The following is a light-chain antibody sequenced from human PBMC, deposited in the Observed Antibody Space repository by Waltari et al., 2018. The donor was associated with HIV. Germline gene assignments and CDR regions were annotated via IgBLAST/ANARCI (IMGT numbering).Light chain of an antibody. CDR3: GSYGGSYTWV. CDR1: NSDVGGFDY. V-gene: IGLV2-11*01. Sequence: QSALTQPRSVSGSPGQSVTIPCTGTNSDVGGFDYVSWYQQHPGKAPKFIIYDVSKRPSGVPDRFSGSKSGNTASLTISGLQAEDEADYYCGSYGGSYTWVFGGGTKLTVL. J-gene: IGLJ3*02. CDR2: DVS.